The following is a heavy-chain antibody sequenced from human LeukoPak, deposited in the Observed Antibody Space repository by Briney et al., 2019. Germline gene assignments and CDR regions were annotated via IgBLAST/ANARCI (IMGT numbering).Heavy chain of an antibody. Sequence: TGGSLRLSCAASGFTFSSYGMHWVRQAPGKGLEWVAFIRYDGSNKYYADSVKGRFTISRDNSKNTLYLQMNSLRAEDTAVYYCARARLAYYYYMDVWGKGTTVTVSS. J-gene: IGHJ6*03. V-gene: IGHV3-30*02. CDR3: ARARLAYYYYMDV. CDR1: GFTFSSYG. CDR2: IRYDGSNK.